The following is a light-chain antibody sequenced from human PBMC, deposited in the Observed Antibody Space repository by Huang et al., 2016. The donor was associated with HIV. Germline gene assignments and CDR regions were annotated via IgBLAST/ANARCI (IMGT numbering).Light chain of an antibody. Sequence: ENVLTQSPGTLSLSPGERATLSCRASQSVGNNYLAWDQQKPGKAPRLLIYGASTRATGIPARFSGSGSGTVFTLTISRLEPADFAVYYCQQYGSSPSTFGQGTKVEIK. CDR3: QQYGSSPST. CDR2: GAS. CDR1: QSVGNNY. J-gene: IGKJ1*01. V-gene: IGKV3-20*01.